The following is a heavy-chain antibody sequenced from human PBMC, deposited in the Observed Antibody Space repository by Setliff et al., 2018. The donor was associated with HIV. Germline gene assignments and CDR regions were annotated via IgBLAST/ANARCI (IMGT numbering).Heavy chain of an antibody. CDR1: GETFNNFY. CDR2: IKPSETT. D-gene: IGHD3-10*01. CDR3: SRHGTYYHLFDY. V-gene: IGHV4-34*01. J-gene: IGHJ4*02. Sequence: SETLSLTCAVYGETFNNFYWSWIRQAPGKGLEWIGEIKPSETTNNNPSLKSRLNISVDTSKNQFSLQLTAVTASDTSVYYCSRHGTYYHLFDYWGQGTPVTVSS.